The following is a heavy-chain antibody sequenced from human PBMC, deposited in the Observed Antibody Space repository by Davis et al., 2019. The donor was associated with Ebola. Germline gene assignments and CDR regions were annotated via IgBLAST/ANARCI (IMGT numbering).Heavy chain of an antibody. Sequence: AASVKVSCKASGYTFTSYAMHWVRQAPGQRLEWMGWINAGNGNTKYSQKFQGRVTITRDTSASTAYMELSSLRSEDTAVYYCARGLRGGIVVVPAATNYGMDVWGQGTTVTVSS. V-gene: IGHV1-3*01. CDR2: INAGNGNT. D-gene: IGHD2-2*01. J-gene: IGHJ6*02. CDR3: ARGLRGGIVVVPAATNYGMDV. CDR1: GYTFTSYA.